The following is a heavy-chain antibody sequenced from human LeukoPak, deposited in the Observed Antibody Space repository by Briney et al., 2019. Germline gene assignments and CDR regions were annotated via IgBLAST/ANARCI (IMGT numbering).Heavy chain of an antibody. CDR2: INAGNGNT. J-gene: IGHJ5*02. CDR3: ARGIRGIPNWFDP. V-gene: IGHV1-3*01. D-gene: IGHD2-21*01. Sequence: ASVTVSCTASGYTFTSYAMHWVRQAPGQRLEWMGWINAGNGNTKYSQKFQGRVTITRDTSASTAYMELSSLRSEDTAVYYCARGIRGIPNWFDPWGQGTLVTVSS. CDR1: GYTFTSYA.